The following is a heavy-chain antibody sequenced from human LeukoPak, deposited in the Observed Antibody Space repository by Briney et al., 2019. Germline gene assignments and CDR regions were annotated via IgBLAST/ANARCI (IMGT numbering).Heavy chain of an antibody. V-gene: IGHV3-23*01. Sequence: GGSLRLSCAASGFTFRTFPMGWVRQAPGKGLEWVSAISAGGDITYYSDSVRGRFTISRDNSKETLYLQMNSLRAEDTALYYCAKSLFTSAHGSGRAFDIWGQGTMVTVSS. CDR1: GFTFRTFP. J-gene: IGHJ3*02. D-gene: IGHD3-10*01. CDR3: AKSLFTSAHGSGRAFDI. CDR2: ISAGGDIT.